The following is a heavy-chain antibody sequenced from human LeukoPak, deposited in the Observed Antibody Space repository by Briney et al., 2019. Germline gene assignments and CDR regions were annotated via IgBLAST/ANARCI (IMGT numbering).Heavy chain of an antibody. Sequence: GGSLRLSCAASGFTFNTYEMNWVRQAPGKGLEWVSHISGGGETRYYADSVKGRFTISRDNGRYSLYLQMNSLRVEDTAVYYCARDASGGNLPFDYWGLGTPVTVSS. CDR2: ISGGGETR. CDR1: GFTFNTYE. V-gene: IGHV3-48*03. J-gene: IGHJ4*02. D-gene: IGHD4-23*01. CDR3: ARDASGGNLPFDY.